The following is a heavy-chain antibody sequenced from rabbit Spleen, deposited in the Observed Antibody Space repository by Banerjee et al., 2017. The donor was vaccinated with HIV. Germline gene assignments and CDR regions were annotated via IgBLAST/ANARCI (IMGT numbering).Heavy chain of an antibody. CDR2: IDPVFGIT. CDR1: GFTLSSYY. CDR3: ARDGAGGSYFAS. V-gene: IGHV1S40*01. J-gene: IGHJ4*01. D-gene: IGHD8-1*01. Sequence: QSLEESGGDLVKPGTSLTLTCTASGFTLSSYYMNWVRQAPGKGLEWIGYIDPVFGITYYANWVNGRFSISRENAQNTVLLQMTSLTAADTATYFCARDGAGGSYFASWGPGTLVTVS.